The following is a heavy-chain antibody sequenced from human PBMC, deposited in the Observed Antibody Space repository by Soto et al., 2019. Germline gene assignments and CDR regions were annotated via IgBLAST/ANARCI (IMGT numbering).Heavy chain of an antibody. CDR2: ISGDGNDK. J-gene: IGHJ4*02. Sequence: QVQLVESGGGVVQPGRSLRLSCAASGFIFRNFGMHWVRRAPGKGLEWVATISGDGNDKYYPDSMKGLFTISRDNFHNTLYLQLNSLRPEDTAVYHCVQGASTAHQPLDSWGQGVLVTVSS. CDR1: GFIFRNFG. V-gene: IGHV3-30*03. CDR3: VQGASTAHQPLDS. D-gene: IGHD1-26*01.